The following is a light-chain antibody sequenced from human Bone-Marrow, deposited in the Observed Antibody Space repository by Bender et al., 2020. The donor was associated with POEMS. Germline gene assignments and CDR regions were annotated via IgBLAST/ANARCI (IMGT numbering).Light chain of an antibody. CDR1: SSDVENYNL. J-gene: IGLJ3*02. CDR2: EGT. Sequence: QSALTQPASVSGSPGQSITVSCTGTSSDVENYNLVSWHQYHPGKAPKLMIYEGTKRPSGVPHRFSGSTSDNTASLTISGLQTADEADYFCCSYGTVWVFGGGTKVTVL. CDR3: CSYGTVWV. V-gene: IGLV2-23*01.